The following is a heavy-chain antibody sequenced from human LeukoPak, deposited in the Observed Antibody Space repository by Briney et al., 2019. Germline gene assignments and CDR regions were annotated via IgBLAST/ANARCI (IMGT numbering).Heavy chain of an antibody. CDR2: IYTSGST. V-gene: IGHV4-4*07. CDR3: ARVGVVPAAIFETPYYYYYMDV. J-gene: IGHJ6*03. CDR1: GGSISSYY. Sequence: SETLSLTYTVSGGSISSYYWSWIRQPAGKGLEWIGRIYTSGSTNYNPSLKSRVTMSVDTSKNQFSLKLSSVTAADTAVYYCARVGVVPAAIFETPYYYYYMDVWGKGTTVTVSS. D-gene: IGHD2-2*01.